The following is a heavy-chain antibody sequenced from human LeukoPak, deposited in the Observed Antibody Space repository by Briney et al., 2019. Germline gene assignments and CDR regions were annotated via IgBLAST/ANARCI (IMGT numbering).Heavy chain of an antibody. CDR1: GGSISSGGYS. CDR2: IYHSGST. V-gene: IGHV4-30-2*01. Sequence: SETLSLTCAVSGGSISSGGYSWSWIRQPPGKGLEWIGYIYHSGSTYYNPSLKSRVTISVDRSKNQFSLKLSSVTAADTAVYYCARGGQWLGNWFDPWGQGTLVTVSS. D-gene: IGHD6-19*01. CDR3: ARGGQWLGNWFDP. J-gene: IGHJ5*02.